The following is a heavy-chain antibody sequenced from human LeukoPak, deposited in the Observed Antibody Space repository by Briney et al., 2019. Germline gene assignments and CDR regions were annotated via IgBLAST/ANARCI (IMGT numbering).Heavy chain of an antibody. D-gene: IGHD3-22*01. CDR3: ARVSNPGGYENYYDSSGYYSAFDI. J-gene: IGHJ3*02. CDR1: GYTFTGYY. Sequence: GASVKVCCKASGYTFTGYYMHWVQQAPGQGLEWMGWINPNSGGTNYAQKFQGRVTMTRDTSISTAYMELSRLRSDDTAVYYCARVSNPGGYENYYDSSGYYSAFDIWGQGTMVTVSS. CDR2: INPNSGGT. V-gene: IGHV1-2*02.